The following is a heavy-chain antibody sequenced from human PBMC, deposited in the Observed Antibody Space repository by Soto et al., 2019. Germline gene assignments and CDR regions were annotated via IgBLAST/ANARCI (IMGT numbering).Heavy chain of an antibody. J-gene: IGHJ4*02. CDR1: GFTFSSYA. CDR2: VSAGGTSA. Sequence: EVQLLESGGGLVQPGGSLRLSCAASGFTFSSYAMGWVRQAPGKGLEWVSAVSAGGTSAYYAASVEGRFTISRDNSXNTLYLQMNSLRVEDTARYYCADRCSGGRCSPFDNWGQGTLVTVAS. CDR3: ADRCSGGRCSPFDN. D-gene: IGHD2-15*01. V-gene: IGHV3-23*01.